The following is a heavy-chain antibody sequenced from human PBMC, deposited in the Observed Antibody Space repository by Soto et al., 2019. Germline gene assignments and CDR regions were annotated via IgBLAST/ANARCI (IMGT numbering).Heavy chain of an antibody. CDR1: GYTFTSYG. CDR2: ISTYNGNT. V-gene: IGHV1-18*04. D-gene: IGHD3-10*01. Sequence: QVQLVQSGAEVKKPGASVKVSCKASGYTFTSYGISWVRQAPGQGLEWMGWISTYNGNTNYAQKLQGRVTMTTDTARSTANMELRSLRSEDTAVYYCAGDGQTTMVRGVRGGSYNYYGMDVWGQGTTVTVSS. J-gene: IGHJ6*02. CDR3: AGDGQTTMVRGVRGGSYNYYGMDV.